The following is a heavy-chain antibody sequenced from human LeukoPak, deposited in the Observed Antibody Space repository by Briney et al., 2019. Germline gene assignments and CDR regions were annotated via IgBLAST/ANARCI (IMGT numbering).Heavy chain of an antibody. V-gene: IGHV4-59*08. Sequence: SETLSLTCTVSGGSISSYYWSWIRQPPGKGLEWIGYIYYSGSTNYNPSLKSRVTISVDTSKNQFSLKLSSVTAADTAVYYCARHGSGWYADFDYWAQGTLVTVSS. J-gene: IGHJ4*02. CDR2: IYYSGST. D-gene: IGHD6-19*01. CDR3: ARHGSGWYADFDY. CDR1: GGSISSYY.